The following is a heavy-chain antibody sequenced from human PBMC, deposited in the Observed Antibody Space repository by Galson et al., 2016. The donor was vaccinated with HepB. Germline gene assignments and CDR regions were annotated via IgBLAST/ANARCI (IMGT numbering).Heavy chain of an antibody. CDR3: AREKMASTGWYVVYFDV. J-gene: IGHJ4*02. Sequence: SLRLSCAASGFTFSDSGMHWVRQAPGKGLEWVAMIWYDGTNKYYADSVKGRFTISRDNSKNTVDLQMDSLGVEDTAVYYCAREKMASTGWYVVYFDVRGQGVLVTVSA. D-gene: IGHD6-19*01. CDR2: IWYDGTNK. CDR1: GFTFSDSG. V-gene: IGHV3-33*01.